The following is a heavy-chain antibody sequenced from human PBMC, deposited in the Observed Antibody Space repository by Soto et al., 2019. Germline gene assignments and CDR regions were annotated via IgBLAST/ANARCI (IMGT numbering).Heavy chain of an antibody. CDR3: AHRRGIAAIAIFDY. D-gene: IGHD6-13*01. CDR2: IYWNDDK. CDR1: GFSLKNSGVG. V-gene: IGHV2-5*01. J-gene: IGHJ4*02. Sequence: QITLEETGPSLVKPTQPLTLTCTFSGFSLKNSGVGVAWIRQPPGKALEWLALIYWNDDKRYSPTLKNRINITQDTSKNQVVLTMTNMDTVDTGTYYCAHRRGIAAIAIFDYSGQGMLVPVAS.